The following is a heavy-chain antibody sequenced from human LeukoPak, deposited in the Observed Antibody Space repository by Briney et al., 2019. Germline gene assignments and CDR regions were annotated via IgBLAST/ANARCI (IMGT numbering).Heavy chain of an antibody. CDR1: GFTFSSYG. V-gene: IGHV3-30*03. Sequence: GGSLRLSCAASGFTFSSYGMHWVRQAPGKGLEWVAVISYDGSNKYYADSVKGRFTISRDNSKNTLYLQMNGLRAEDTAVYYCAREIYSYGFGYYYYYMDVWGKGTTVTVSS. D-gene: IGHD5-18*01. CDR3: AREIYSYGFGYYYYYMDV. CDR2: ISYDGSNK. J-gene: IGHJ6*03.